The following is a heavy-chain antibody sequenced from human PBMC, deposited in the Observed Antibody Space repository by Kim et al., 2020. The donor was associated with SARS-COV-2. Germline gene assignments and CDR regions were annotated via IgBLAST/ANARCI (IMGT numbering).Heavy chain of an antibody. V-gene: IGHV3-21*01. Sequence: GGSLRLSCAVSGFTFSSDSMNWVRQAQGRGLGWDSSIISSSSYINYSDSVKDRLTISTDNAKKSLYLQMNSLRADDTAVYYCARDQAPARGGVGGVCPPFDYWGQGTLVTVSS. J-gene: IGHJ4*02. D-gene: IGHD3-16*01. CDR3: ARDQAPARGGVGGVCPPFDY. CDR2: IISSSSYI. CDR1: GFTFSSDS.